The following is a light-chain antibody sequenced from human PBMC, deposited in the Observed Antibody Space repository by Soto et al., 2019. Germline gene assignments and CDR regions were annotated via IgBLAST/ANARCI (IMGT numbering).Light chain of an antibody. V-gene: IGKV3-15*01. CDR1: QSVSNN. Sequence: IVMTQSPATLSVSPGERATLSCRASQSVSNNLAWYQQKPGQAPRLLIYGASTRATGITARFSGSGSGAEFTLTISSLQSEDFAVYYCQHYHNWPPWTFGQGTKVEIK. CDR3: QHYHNWPPWT. J-gene: IGKJ1*01. CDR2: GAS.